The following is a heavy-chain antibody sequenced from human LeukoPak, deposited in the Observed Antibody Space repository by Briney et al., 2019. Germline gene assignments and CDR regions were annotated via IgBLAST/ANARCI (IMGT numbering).Heavy chain of an antibody. Sequence: ASVKVSCKVSGYTLTELSMHWVRQAPGKGLEWMGGFDPEDGETIYAQKFQGRVTMTEDTSTDTAYMELSSLRSEDTAVYYCATKLSRAGNWSYKWFDPWGQGTLVTVSS. CDR2: FDPEDGET. CDR3: ATKLSRAGNWSYKWFDP. D-gene: IGHD1-7*01. J-gene: IGHJ5*02. CDR1: GYTLTELS. V-gene: IGHV1-24*01.